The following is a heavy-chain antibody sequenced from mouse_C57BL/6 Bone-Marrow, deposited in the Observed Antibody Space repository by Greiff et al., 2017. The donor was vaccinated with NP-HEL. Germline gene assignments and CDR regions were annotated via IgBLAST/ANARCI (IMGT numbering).Heavy chain of an antibody. Sequence: QVHVKQPGAALVKPGASVQMSCTASGYTFTRSCLTWVQPTPGHFLAWIGDLYPGIGSTNSNVKFKSKTTLTVDTSSSTAYMQLSSLTSEDSAVYYGAREYGNLCDYWGQGTTLTVTA. CDR1: GYTFTRSC. J-gene: IGHJ2*01. CDR2: LYPGIGST. V-gene: IGHV1-55*01. CDR3: AREYGNLCDY. D-gene: IGHD2-10*02.